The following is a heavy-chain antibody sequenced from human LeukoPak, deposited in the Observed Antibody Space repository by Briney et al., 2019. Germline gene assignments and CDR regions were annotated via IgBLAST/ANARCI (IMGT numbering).Heavy chain of an antibody. CDR1: GFTFSSYS. D-gene: IGHD5-12*01. J-gene: IGHJ4*02. CDR2: FASSGDTT. V-gene: IGHV3-23*01. CDR3: AKGRGYSRNLLDY. Sequence: PGGSLRLSCAASGFTFSSYSMNWVRQAPGKGLEWVSGFASSGDTTYYADSVRGRFIVSRDNSKNTLYLQMTSLRAEDTAIYYCAKGRGYSRNLLDYWGQGTLVTVSS.